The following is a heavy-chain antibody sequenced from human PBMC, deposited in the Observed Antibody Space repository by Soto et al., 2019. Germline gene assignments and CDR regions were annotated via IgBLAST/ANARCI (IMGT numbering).Heavy chain of an antibody. V-gene: IGHV4-34*01. Sequence: LSLTCAVYGGSFSGYYWSWIRQPPGKGLEWIGEINHSGGTYYSPSLKSRVTISVDTSKNQFSLKLSSVTAADTAVYYCARLYNWNYYGDYWGQGILVTVSS. D-gene: IGHD1-7*01. CDR1: GGSFSGYY. J-gene: IGHJ4*02. CDR3: ARLYNWNYYGDY. CDR2: INHSGGT.